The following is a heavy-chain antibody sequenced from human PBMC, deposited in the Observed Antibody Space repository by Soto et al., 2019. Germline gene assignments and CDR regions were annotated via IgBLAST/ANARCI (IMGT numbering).Heavy chain of an antibody. CDR1: GFTFSSYS. Sequence: PGGSLRLSCAASGFTFSSYSMSWVRQAPGKGLEWVSYISSSSSTIYYADSVKGRFTISRDNAKNSLYLQMNSLRDEDTAVYYCARDRGNPDYYYGMDVWGQGTTVTVSS. J-gene: IGHJ6*02. V-gene: IGHV3-48*02. D-gene: IGHD4-4*01. CDR2: ISSSSSTI. CDR3: ARDRGNPDYYYGMDV.